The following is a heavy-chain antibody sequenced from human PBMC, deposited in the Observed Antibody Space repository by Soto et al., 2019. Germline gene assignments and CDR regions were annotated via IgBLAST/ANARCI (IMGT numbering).Heavy chain of an antibody. V-gene: IGHV1-2*02. CDR1: GYAFSGYY. CDR3: VRDSATHYDFWSGYPPYYYYGMDV. CDR2: INPNSGDT. J-gene: IGHJ6*02. D-gene: IGHD3-3*01. Sequence: ASVKVSCKASGYAFSGYYIHWVRQAPGQGPEWMGWINPNSGDTNYAQKFQGRVTMTRGTSITTAYMELSRLRSDDTAVYYCVRDSATHYDFWSGYPPYYYYGMDVWGQGTTVTVSS.